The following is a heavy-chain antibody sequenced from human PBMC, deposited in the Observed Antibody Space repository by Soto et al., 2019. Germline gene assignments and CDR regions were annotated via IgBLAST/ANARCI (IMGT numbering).Heavy chain of an antibody. CDR3: ARAVAVAADFDY. D-gene: IGHD6-19*01. CDR1: VYTFTSYA. CDR2: INAGNGNT. Sequence: ASVKVSCKASVYTFTSYAMHWVRQAPGQRLEWMGWINAGNGNTKYSQKFQGRVTITRDTSASTAYMELSSLRSEDTAVYYCARAVAVAADFDYWGQGTLVTVSS. V-gene: IGHV1-3*01. J-gene: IGHJ4*02.